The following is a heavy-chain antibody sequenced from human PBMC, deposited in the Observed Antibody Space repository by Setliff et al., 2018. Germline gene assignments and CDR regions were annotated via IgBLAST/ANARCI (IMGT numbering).Heavy chain of an antibody. CDR2: MYSSGST. J-gene: IGHJ4*02. Sequence: SETLSLTCTVSGGPINSDRYYWGWIRQPPGKGLEWIGSMYSSGSTYYNPSLKSRVTISVDTSQNQFSLKLSSVTTADTAAYYCASHPRVTIFGVVAFDYWGQGILVTVSS. CDR1: GGPINSDRYY. CDR3: ASHPRVTIFGVVAFDY. D-gene: IGHD3-3*01. V-gene: IGHV4-39*01.